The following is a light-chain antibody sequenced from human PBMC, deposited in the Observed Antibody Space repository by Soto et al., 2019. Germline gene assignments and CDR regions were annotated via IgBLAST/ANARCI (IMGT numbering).Light chain of an antibody. CDR1: SSDVGAYNY. CDR3: SSYTTSSTYV. J-gene: IGLJ1*01. CDR2: DVS. V-gene: IGLV2-14*01. Sequence: QSVLTQPTSVSGYPGQSITISCTGASSDVGAYNYVAWCQQHPGKGPKLLIYDVSNRPSGFSSRFSGSKSGNAASLTISGLRAEDEADYFCSSYTTSSTYVSGTG.